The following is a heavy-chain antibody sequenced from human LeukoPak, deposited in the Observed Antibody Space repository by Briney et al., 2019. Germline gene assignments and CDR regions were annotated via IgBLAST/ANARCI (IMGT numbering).Heavy chain of an antibody. J-gene: IGHJ4*02. Sequence: PGGSLRLSCAASGFIFSSYAMTWVRQAPGKGLEWVSAISGSGGSTYYADSVKGRFTISRDNSKNTLYLQMNSLRAEDTAVYYCAKGRAAMGYFDYWGQGTLVTVSS. CDR3: AKGRAAMGYFDY. V-gene: IGHV3-23*01. D-gene: IGHD5-18*01. CDR1: GFIFSSYA. CDR2: ISGSGGST.